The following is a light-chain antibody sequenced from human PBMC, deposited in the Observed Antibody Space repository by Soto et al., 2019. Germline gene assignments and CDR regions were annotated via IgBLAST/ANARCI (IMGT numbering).Light chain of an antibody. V-gene: IGLV2-11*01. Sequence: QSALPQPRSVSGSPGQSVTISCTGTSSDVGTYTYVSWYQQHPGKAPKLIIYDVIKRPSGVPDRFSGSKSGNTASLTISGLQAEDEADYYCCSYAGSYTHVFGTGTKVTVL. J-gene: IGLJ1*01. CDR1: SSDVGTYTY. CDR3: CSYAGSYTHV. CDR2: DVI.